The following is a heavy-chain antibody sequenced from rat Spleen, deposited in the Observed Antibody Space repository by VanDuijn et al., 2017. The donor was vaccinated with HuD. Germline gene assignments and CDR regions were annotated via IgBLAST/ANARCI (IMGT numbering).Heavy chain of an antibody. CDR3: TTDRGTYTMGSFDC. Sequence: EVQLVESGGGLVQPGKSLKLSCAASGFTFSDYYMAWVRQAPGKGLEWVASIPNGGPNTYYSDSVKDRFTISRDNAKSTLYLQMDSLRSEDTATYYCTTDRGTYTMGSFDCWGQGVMVTVSS. CDR1: GFTFSDYY. D-gene: IGHD1-7*01. V-gene: IGHV5-20*01. CDR2: IPNGGPNT. J-gene: IGHJ2*01.